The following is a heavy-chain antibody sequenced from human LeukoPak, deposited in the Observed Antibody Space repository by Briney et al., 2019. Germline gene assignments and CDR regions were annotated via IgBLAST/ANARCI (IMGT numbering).Heavy chain of an antibody. CDR2: IIPIFGTA. CDR3: SEVGYYISPNCFLGAFDI. CDR1: GGSLNTYA. D-gene: IGHD2-2*03. Sequence: ASVKVSCKASGGSLNTYAILWVRPAPGQGLEWMGGIIPIFGTAKYAQKLQGRVTITACESTSPAYMEVSSLGPEDQARYFFSEVGYYISPNCFLGAFDIWGQGTLVTVSS. V-gene: IGHV1-69*13. J-gene: IGHJ3*02.